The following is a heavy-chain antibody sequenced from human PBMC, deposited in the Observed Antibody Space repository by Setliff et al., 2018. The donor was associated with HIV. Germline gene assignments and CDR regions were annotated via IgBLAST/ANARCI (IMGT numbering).Heavy chain of an antibody. Sequence: VASVKVSCKASGGTFSSYAISWVRQAPGQGLEWMGGIIPILGIANYAQKFQGRVTITADKSTSTAYMELSSLRSEDTAVYYCAGEVLKKRWLEGGAFDIWGQGIMVTVSS. V-gene: IGHV1-69*10. CDR2: IIPILGIA. CDR1: GGTFSSYA. CDR3: AGEVLKKRWLEGGAFDI. J-gene: IGHJ3*02. D-gene: IGHD2-8*01.